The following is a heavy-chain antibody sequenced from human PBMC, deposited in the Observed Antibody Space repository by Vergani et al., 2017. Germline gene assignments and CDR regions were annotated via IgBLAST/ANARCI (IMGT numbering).Heavy chain of an antibody. J-gene: IGHJ5*02. CDR1: GYTFTSYV. D-gene: IGHD1-20*01. CDR2: ISAYNGNT. CDR3: ARDSITGTPNWFDP. Sequence: QVQLVQSGAEVKKPGASVKVSCKASGYTFTSYVISWVRQAPRQGLEWMGWISAYNGNTNYAQKLQGRVTVTTDTSTSTAYMELRSLRPGHTAVYYCARDSITGTPNWFDPGGQGTLVTVSS. V-gene: IGHV1-18*01.